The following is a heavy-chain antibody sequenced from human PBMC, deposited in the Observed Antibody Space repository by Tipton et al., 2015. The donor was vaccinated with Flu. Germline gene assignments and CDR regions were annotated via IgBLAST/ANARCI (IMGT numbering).Heavy chain of an antibody. D-gene: IGHD6-19*01. CDR1: GGSISHYY. CDR3: ARGWQWLADAFDY. Sequence: LRLSCTVSGGSISHYYWSWIRQSPGKGLEWIGYIYYSGSTNYNPTLKSRVTMSVDASRSQFSLKLSSVTAADTAVYYCARGWQWLADAFDYWGQGTLVTVSS. V-gene: IGHV4-59*08. CDR2: IYYSGST. J-gene: IGHJ4*02.